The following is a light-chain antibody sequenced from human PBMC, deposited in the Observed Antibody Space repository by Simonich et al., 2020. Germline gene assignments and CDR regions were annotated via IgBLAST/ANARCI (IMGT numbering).Light chain of an antibody. J-gene: IGKJ2*01. CDR2: WAS. CDR3: QQYYSTPYT. V-gene: IGKV4-1*01. CDR1: QSVLYCSNNKNY. Sequence: DIVMTQSPDSLAVSLGERATINCKSNQSVLYCSNNKNYLAWYQQKPGQPPKLLIYWASTRDAGVPDRFSGSGSGTDFTLTISSLQAEDVAVYYCQQYYSTPYTFGQGTKLEIK.